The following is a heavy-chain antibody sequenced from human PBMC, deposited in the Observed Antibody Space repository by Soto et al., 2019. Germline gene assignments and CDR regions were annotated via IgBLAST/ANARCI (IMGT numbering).Heavy chain of an antibody. CDR2: ISAHNGNT. J-gene: IGHJ4*02. D-gene: IGHD5-18*01. V-gene: IGHV1-18*01. CDR3: ARDTAMALPDA. Sequence: QVQLVQSGAEVKKPGASVKVSCKASGYTFTSYGISWVRQVPGQGLEWMGWISAHNGNTKYAQKLQDRVTMTTDTSTSTSYMEVRSLRSDDTAVYDWARDTAMALPDAWGQGTLVTVSS. CDR1: GYTFTSYG.